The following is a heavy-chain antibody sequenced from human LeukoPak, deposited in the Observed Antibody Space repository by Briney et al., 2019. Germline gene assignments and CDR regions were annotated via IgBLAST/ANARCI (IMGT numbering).Heavy chain of an antibody. J-gene: IGHJ6*02. CDR2: ITNSGSTI. D-gene: IGHD3-9*01. CDR3: ARSIGLTGGGVDV. Sequence: GGSLRLSCAASGFTFSDYNMNWVRQAPGKGLEWVSYITNSGSTIHYADSVKGRFAISRDNAKNSLYLQMNSLRAEDTAVYYCARSIGLTGGGVDVWGQGTTVTVSS. CDR1: GFTFSDYN. V-gene: IGHV3-11*01.